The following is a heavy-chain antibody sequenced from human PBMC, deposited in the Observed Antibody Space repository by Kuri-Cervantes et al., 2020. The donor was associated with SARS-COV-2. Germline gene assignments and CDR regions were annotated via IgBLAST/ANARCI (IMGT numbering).Heavy chain of an antibody. CDR2: ISGSGGST. D-gene: IGHD3-3*01. CDR3: ARARQIPPDFWSGYFEVRYYYGMDV. V-gene: IGHV3-23*01. J-gene: IGHJ6*02. CDR1: GFTFSSYA. Sequence: GESLKISCAASGFTFSSYAMSWVRQAPGKGLEWVSAISGSGGSTSYAQKFQGRVTMTRDTSTSTVYMELSSLRAEDTAVYYRARARQIPPDFWSGYFEVRYYYGMDVWGQGTTVTVSS.